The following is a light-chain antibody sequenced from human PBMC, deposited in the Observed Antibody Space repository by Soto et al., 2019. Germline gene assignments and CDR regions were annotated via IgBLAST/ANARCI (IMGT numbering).Light chain of an antibody. CDR1: SSDIGAFEY. V-gene: IGLV2-14*03. CDR3: NSYTSSSTHV. CDR2: DVS. Sequence: QSALTQPASVSGSPGQSITISCTGTSSDIGAFEYVSWFQQHPGKAPKLMIYDVSNRPSGVSNRFSGSKSGNTASLTISGLQAEDEADYYCNSYTSSSTHVFGAGTQLTVL. J-gene: IGLJ7*01.